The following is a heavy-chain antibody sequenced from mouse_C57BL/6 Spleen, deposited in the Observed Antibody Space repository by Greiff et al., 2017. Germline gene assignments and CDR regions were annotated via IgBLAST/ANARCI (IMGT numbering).Heavy chain of an antibody. CDR2: IDPEDGET. D-gene: IGHD1-1*01. CDR1: GFTINDYY. CDR3: ARWYYGSSYWAMDY. V-gene: IGHV14-2*01. Sequence: VQLQQPGAELVKPGASVKLSCTASGFTINDYYMHWVKQRTEQGLEWIGRIDPEDGETNYAPKFQGKATKTADPSSNTAYLPPCSLTSKDTAVYYCARWYYGSSYWAMDYWGQGTSVTGSS. J-gene: IGHJ4*01.